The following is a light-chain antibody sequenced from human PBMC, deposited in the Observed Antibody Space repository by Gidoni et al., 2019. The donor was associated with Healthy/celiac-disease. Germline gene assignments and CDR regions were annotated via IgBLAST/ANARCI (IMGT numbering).Light chain of an antibody. J-gene: IGKJ4*01. V-gene: IGKV3-11*01. CDR1: QSVSSY. Sequence: EIVLTQSPATLSLSPGERATLSCRASQSVSSYLAWYQQKPVQAPRILIYDASNRATGIPARFSGSGSGTDFTLTISSLEPEDFAVYYCQQRSNWPPLTFGGGTKVEIK. CDR3: QQRSNWPPLT. CDR2: DAS.